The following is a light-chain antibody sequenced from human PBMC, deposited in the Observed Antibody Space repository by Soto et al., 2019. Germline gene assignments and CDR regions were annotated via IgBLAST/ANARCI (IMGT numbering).Light chain of an antibody. CDR3: CSYAGSSTVV. Sequence: QSVLTQPRSVSGSPGQSVTISCTGTSSDVGGYNYVSWYQQHPGKAPKLMIYDVSKRPSGVPDRFSGSKSGNTASLTVSGLQPEDEADYYCCSYAGSSTVVFGGGTKVTVL. J-gene: IGLJ3*02. CDR1: SSDVGGYNY. V-gene: IGLV2-11*01. CDR2: DVS.